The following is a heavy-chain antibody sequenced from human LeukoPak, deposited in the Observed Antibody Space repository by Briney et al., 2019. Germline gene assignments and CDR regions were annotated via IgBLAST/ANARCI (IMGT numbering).Heavy chain of an antibody. Sequence: SETLSLSCTVSGDSISTSPYYWDWIRQPPGKGLEWIGSISYSGTTYYNPSLRSRVTISVDPSKNHFSLRLTSVTAAYTAVYYSTRTRGQLAPFAYWGQATLVTVSS. D-gene: IGHD6-13*01. CDR2: ISYSGTT. CDR1: GDSISTSPYY. V-gene: IGHV4-39*02. CDR3: TRTRGQLAPFAY. J-gene: IGHJ4*02.